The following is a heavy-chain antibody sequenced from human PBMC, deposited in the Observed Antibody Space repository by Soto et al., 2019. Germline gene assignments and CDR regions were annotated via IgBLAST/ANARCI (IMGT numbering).Heavy chain of an antibody. D-gene: IGHD3-3*01. Sequence: SVKVSCKASGGTFSSYAISWVRQAPGQGLEWMGGIIPIFGTANYAQKFQGRVTITADESTSTAYMELSSLRSEDTAVYYCARRAGGDFWSGQTNYLDYWGQGTLVTVSS. J-gene: IGHJ4*02. V-gene: IGHV1-69*13. CDR3: ARRAGGDFWSGQTNYLDY. CDR1: GGTFSSYA. CDR2: IIPIFGTA.